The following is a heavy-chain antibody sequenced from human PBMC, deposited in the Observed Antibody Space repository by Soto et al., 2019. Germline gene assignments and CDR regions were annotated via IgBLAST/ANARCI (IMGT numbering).Heavy chain of an antibody. CDR3: ARGDYYGSGYLTAGGYMDV. CDR2: IGTAGDT. Sequence: GGSLRLSCAASGFTFSSYDMHWVRQATGKGLEWVSAIGTAGDTYYPGSVKGRFTISRENAKNSLYLQMNSLRAGDTAVYYCARGDYYGSGYLTAGGYMDVWGKGTTVTVSS. D-gene: IGHD3-10*01. J-gene: IGHJ6*03. V-gene: IGHV3-13*01. CDR1: GFTFSSYD.